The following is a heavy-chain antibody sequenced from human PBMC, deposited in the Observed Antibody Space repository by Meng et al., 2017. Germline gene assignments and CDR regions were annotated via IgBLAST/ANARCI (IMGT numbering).Heavy chain of an antibody. CDR1: GGTLNSYA. J-gene: IGHJ4*02. CDR3: ARDDYSNYLPFDY. CDR2: IIPIFGTA. Sequence: VRAGGRGKSAGGSVKVSCKAAGGTLNSYAISWVRQAPGEGLEWMGGIIPIFGTANYAQKFQGRVTITADESTSTAYMELSSLRSEDTAVYYCARDDYSNYLPFDYWGQGTLVTVSS. D-gene: IGHD4-11*01. V-gene: IGHV1-69*01.